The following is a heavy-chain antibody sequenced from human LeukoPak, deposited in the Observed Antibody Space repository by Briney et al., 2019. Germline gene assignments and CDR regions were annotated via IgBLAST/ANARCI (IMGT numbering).Heavy chain of an antibody. D-gene: IGHD6-13*01. CDR2: IYYSGST. CDR1: GGSISSYY. V-gene: IGHV4-59*01. Sequence: TSETLSLTRTVSGGSISSYYWSWIRQPPGKGLEWIGYIYYSGSTNYNPSLKSRVTISVDTSKNQFSLKLSSVTAADTAVYYCARVVSGSSSWYGYYYYMDVWGKGTTVTVSS. J-gene: IGHJ6*03. CDR3: ARVVSGSSSWYGYYYYMDV.